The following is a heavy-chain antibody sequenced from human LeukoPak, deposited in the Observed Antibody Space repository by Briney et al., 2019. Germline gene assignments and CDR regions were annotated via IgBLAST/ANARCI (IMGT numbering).Heavy chain of an antibody. CDR1: GFTFSSYE. J-gene: IGHJ6*02. Sequence: GGSLRLSCAASGFTFSSYEMNWVRQAPGKGLEWVSYISSSGSTIYYADSVKGRFTISRDNAKNSLHLQMNSLRAEDTAVYYCARDYDFWSGYPSLYYYYYGMDVWGQGTTVTVSS. CDR2: ISSSGSTI. CDR3: ARDYDFWSGYPSLYYYYYGMDV. D-gene: IGHD3-3*01. V-gene: IGHV3-48*03.